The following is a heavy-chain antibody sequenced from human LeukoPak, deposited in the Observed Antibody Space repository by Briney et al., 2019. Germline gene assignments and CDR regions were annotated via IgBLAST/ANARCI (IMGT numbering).Heavy chain of an antibody. Sequence: GGSLRLSCAAPGFTFSSYGMHWVRQAPGKGLELVAVIWYDGSNKYYAESVKGRFTISRDNSKNTLYLQMNSLRAEDTAVYYCAKDYPTPAHWGQGTLVTVSS. J-gene: IGHJ4*02. CDR3: AKDYPTPAH. CDR2: IWYDGSNK. V-gene: IGHV3-33*06. CDR1: GFTFSSYG.